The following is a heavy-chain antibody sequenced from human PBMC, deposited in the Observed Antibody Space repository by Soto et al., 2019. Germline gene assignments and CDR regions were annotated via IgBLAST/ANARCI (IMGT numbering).Heavy chain of an antibody. J-gene: IGHJ4*02. D-gene: IGHD2-15*01. CDR3: ARGGLRSGAI. CDR2: IHHSGST. CDR1: GGSFSGY. Sequence: SETLSLTCAVYGGSFSGYWTWIRQPPGKGLEWIGEIHHSGSTKYNPSLKSRVTISRDTSKNQFSLNLTSVTAADTATYYCARGGLRSGAIWGQGTLVTVSS. V-gene: IGHV4-34*01.